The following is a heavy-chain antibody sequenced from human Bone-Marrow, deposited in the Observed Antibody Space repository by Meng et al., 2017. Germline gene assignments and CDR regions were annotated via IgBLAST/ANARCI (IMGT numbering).Heavy chain of an antibody. D-gene: IGHD5-18*01. CDR3: ARASYSYDSWFDP. V-gene: IGHV4-39*01. CDR1: GASISSYY. CDR2: IYYSGST. J-gene: IGHJ5*02. Sequence: QVQLQESGPGLVKPSETLSLTCTVSGASISSYYWGWIRQPPGKGLEWIGSIYYSGSTYYNPSLKSRVTMSVDTSRSQFSLNLNTVTAADTAVYYCARASYSYDSWFDPWGQGTLVTVSS.